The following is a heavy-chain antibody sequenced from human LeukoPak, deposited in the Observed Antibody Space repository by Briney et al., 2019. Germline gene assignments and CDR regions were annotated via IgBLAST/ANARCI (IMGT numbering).Heavy chain of an antibody. Sequence: QPGRSLRLSCAASGFTFSSYAMHWVRQAPGKGLEWVAVISYDGSNKYYADSVKGRFTISRDNSKNTLYLQMNSLRAEDTAVYYCARARYSSSWYVLDAFDIWGQGTMVTVSS. D-gene: IGHD6-13*01. J-gene: IGHJ3*02. CDR2: ISYDGSNK. CDR3: ARARYSSSWYVLDAFDI. V-gene: IGHV3-30-3*01. CDR1: GFTFSSYA.